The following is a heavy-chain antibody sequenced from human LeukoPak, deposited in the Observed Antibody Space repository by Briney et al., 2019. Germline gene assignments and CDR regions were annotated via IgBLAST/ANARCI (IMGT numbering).Heavy chain of an antibody. V-gene: IGHV3-23*01. CDR1: GFTFSTYA. D-gene: IGHD4-17*01. CDR2: ISGSGGST. J-gene: IGHJ4*02. Sequence: GGSLRLSCAASGFTFSTYAMSWVRQAPGKGLEWVPAISGSGGSTYYADSVKGRFTISRDNSKNTLYLQMNSLRAEDTAVYYCAIHYGETPLDYWGQGTLVTVSS. CDR3: AIHYGETPLDY.